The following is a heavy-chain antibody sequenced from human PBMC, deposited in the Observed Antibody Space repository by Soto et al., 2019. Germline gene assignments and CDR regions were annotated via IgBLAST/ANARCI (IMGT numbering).Heavy chain of an antibody. D-gene: IGHD3-22*01. CDR2: IGSRTSDI. Sequence: GSLRLSCAASGFTLSRHTMNWVRQAPGKGLEWVSFIGSRTSDIYYADSVKGRFTISRDNAKNSLYLDLTRLRAEDTAVYFCVRDYYDTSGYPNTFDMWGQGTMVTVSS. V-gene: IGHV3-21*01. CDR1: GFTLSRHT. J-gene: IGHJ3*02. CDR3: VRDYYDTSGYPNTFDM.